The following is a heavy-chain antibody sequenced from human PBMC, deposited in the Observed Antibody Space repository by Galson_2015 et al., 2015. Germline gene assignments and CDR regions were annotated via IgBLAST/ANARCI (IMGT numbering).Heavy chain of an antibody. D-gene: IGHD6-19*01. CDR3: AKHRGAFSSGWYFDY. CDR1: GFTFSSYS. V-gene: IGHV3-23*01. CDR2: LSGSGGST. J-gene: IGHJ4*02. Sequence: SLRLSCAASGFTFSSYSMNWVRQAPGRGLEWVSSLSGSGGSTYYADSVKGRFTISRDYSKNTLFLQMNSLRAEDTAVYYCAKHRGAFSSGWYFDYWGQGTLVTVPS.